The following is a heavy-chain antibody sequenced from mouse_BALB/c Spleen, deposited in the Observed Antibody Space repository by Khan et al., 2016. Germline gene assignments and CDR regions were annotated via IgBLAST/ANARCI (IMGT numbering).Heavy chain of an antibody. J-gene: IGHJ2*01. V-gene: IGHV5-6-3*01. CDR3: ARGGYGYHYFDY. CDR2: INSNGGST. CDR1: GFTFSSYG. D-gene: IGHD1-2*01. Sequence: EVELVESGGGLVQPGGSLKLSCAASGFTFSSYGMSWVRQTPDKRLELVANINSNGGSTYYPDSVKGRFTISRDNAKNTLYLQMSSLKSEDTAMYYCARGGYGYHYFDYWGQGTTLTVSS.